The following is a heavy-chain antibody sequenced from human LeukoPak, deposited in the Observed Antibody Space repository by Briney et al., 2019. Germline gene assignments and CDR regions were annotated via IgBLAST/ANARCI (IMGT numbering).Heavy chain of an antibody. D-gene: IGHD3-22*01. V-gene: IGHV3-23*01. Sequence: GGSLRLSCAASGFTFSSYAMSWVRQAPGKGLEWVSAISGSGGSTYYADSVKGRFTISRDNSKNTLYLQMSSLRAEDTAVYYCVYRDSSGYYYPYWGQGTLVTVSS. CDR1: GFTFSSYA. CDR2: ISGSGGST. CDR3: VYRDSSGYYYPY. J-gene: IGHJ4*02.